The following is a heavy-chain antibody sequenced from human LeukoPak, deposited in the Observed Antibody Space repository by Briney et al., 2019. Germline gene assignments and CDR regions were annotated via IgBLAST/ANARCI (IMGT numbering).Heavy chain of an antibody. CDR3: ARHLLSGYSSGWYIDY. V-gene: IGHV4-4*07. CDR2: IHSSGST. D-gene: IGHD6-19*01. Sequence: SETLSLTCSVSGGSINTNYWSCIRQRDGQGLEWIWRIHSSGSTHYNPSLQSRVTISVDTSNNQFSLKLSSVTAADTAVYYCARHLLSGYSSGWYIDYWGQGTLVTVSS. CDR1: GGSINTNY. J-gene: IGHJ4*02.